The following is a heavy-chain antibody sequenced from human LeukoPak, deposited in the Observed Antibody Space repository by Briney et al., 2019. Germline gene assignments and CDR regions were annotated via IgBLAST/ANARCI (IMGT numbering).Heavy chain of an antibody. J-gene: IGHJ6*03. V-gene: IGHV4-30-4*07. CDR1: GGSISSGSYY. Sequence: PSQTLSLTCTVSGGSISSGSYYCSWIRQPPGKGLEWIGYIYYSGSTYYNPSLKSRVTISVDTSKNQFSLKLSSVTAADTAVYYCARVTGYSYGFNYYYYYMDVWGKGTTVTVSS. CDR3: ARVTGYSYGFNYYYYYMDV. CDR2: IYYSGST. D-gene: IGHD5-18*01.